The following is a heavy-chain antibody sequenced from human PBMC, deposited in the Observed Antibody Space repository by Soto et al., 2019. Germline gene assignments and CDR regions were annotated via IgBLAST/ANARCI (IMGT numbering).Heavy chain of an antibody. V-gene: IGHV1-8*01. CDR1: GYTFTSYD. CDR3: AKSNSYYYYMDV. J-gene: IGHJ6*03. Sequence: ASVKVSCKASGYTFTSYDINWVRQATGQGLEWMGWMNPNSGNTGYAQKFQGRVTMTRNTSISTAYMELSSLRSEDTAVYYGAKSNSYYYYMDVWGKGTTVTVSS. CDR2: MNPNSGNT. D-gene: IGHD2-21*01.